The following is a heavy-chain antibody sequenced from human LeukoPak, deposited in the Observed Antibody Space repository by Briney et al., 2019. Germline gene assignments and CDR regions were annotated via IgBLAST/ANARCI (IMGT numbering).Heavy chain of an antibody. D-gene: IGHD1-26*01. J-gene: IGHJ6*02. CDR3: ARGGSGSSLGYGMDV. V-gene: IGHV3-23*01. CDR1: GFTFCSYA. Sequence: GGSLRLSCAASGFTFCSYAMSWVRQAPGKGREGGTDLSGSGGSTYYADSVKGRITITRDNSKNTLYLQMNSLRAEDTAVYYCARGGSGSSLGYGMDVWGQGTTVTVSS. CDR2: LSGSGGST.